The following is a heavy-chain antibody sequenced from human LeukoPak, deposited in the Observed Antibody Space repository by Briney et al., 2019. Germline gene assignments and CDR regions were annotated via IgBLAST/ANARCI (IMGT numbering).Heavy chain of an antibody. CDR2: ITGGHGVT. CDR1: GFTFSAYT. V-gene: IGHV3-23*01. Sequence: PGGSLRLSCAASGFTFSAYTLTWVRQAPGKRPEWLSAITGGHGVTYYADSVRGRFTISRDNSRNTLYLQMTGLTAEDTAVYYCARDQSTTALSEYWDQGSLLTVAS. CDR3: ARDQSTTALSEY. D-gene: IGHD1-7*01. J-gene: IGHJ4*02.